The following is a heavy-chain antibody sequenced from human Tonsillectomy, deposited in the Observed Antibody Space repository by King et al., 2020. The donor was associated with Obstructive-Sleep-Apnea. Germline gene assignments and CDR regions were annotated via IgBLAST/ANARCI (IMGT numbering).Heavy chain of an antibody. CDR1: GFTFSRYT. CDR2: ISSSGTYI. J-gene: IGHJ4*02. V-gene: IGHV3-21*01. CDR3: AVVYYVLSTGYGGYADY. Sequence: VQLVESGGGLVKPGGSLRLSCAASGFTFSRYTMNWVRQAPGKGLEWVSSISSSGTYIHYADSVKGRFTISRDNAENSLYLKMKSLRAEDTAVNYFAVVYYVLSTGYGGYADYWGQGPPVTVSS. D-gene: IGHD3-9*01.